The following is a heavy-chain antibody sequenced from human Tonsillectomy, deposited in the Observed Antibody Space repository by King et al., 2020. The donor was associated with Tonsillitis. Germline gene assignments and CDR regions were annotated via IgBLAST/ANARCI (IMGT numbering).Heavy chain of an antibody. CDR2: IGRSSGTI. CDR1: GFTFDDYA. D-gene: IGHD2-15*01. J-gene: IGHJ4*02. Sequence: EVQLVESGGDLVQPGRSLTLSCAASGFTFDDYAMHWVRQAPGKGLEWVSGIGRSSGTIAYADSVQGRFTISRDNAKNSLYRQMNSLRAEDTALYYCAKGSGGLVVTSFDFWGQGTLVSVSS. CDR3: AKGSGGLVVTSFDF. V-gene: IGHV3-9*01.